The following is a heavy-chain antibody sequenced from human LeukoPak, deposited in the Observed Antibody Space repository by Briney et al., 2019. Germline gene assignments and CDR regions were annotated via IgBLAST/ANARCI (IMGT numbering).Heavy chain of an antibody. J-gene: IGHJ4*02. D-gene: IGHD5-18*01. CDR1: GFTFSSYS. Sequence: GGSLRLSCAASGFTFSSYSMNWVRQAPGKGLEWVSSISSSSSYIYYADSVKGRFTISRDNAKNSLYLQMNGLRAEDTAVYYCAREDTAMVIAFDYWAQGTLVTVSS. V-gene: IGHV3-21*01. CDR3: AREDTAMVIAFDY. CDR2: ISSSSSYI.